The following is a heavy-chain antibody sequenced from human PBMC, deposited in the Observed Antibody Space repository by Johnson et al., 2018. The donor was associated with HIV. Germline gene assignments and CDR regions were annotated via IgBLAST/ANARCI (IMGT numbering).Heavy chain of an antibody. CDR1: GFTFSSYG. J-gene: IGHJ3*02. V-gene: IGHV3-30*02. CDR3: ARVHSGGAFDI. CDR2: IRYDGSNK. D-gene: IGHD3-10*01. Sequence: QVQLVESGGGVVQPGGSLRLSCAASGFTFSSYGMHWVRQAPGKGLEWMAFIRYDGSNKYYADSVKGRLTISRANSKNTLYLQMNSLSAEDTAVYYCARVHSGGAFDIWGQGTMVTVSS.